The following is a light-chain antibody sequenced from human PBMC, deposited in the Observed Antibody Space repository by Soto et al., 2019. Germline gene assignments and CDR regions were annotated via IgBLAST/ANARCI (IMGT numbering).Light chain of an antibody. CDR3: SSKRTTASLV. Sequence: QSLLTQPACVSGSPGQTITISCTGTISDVGAYNYVSWYQQHPGKAPKLMIYEVSNRPSGVSDRFSGSKSGNTASLTISGLQAADEADYYCSSKRTTASLVFGTGTKVTVL. CDR1: ISDVGAYNY. CDR2: EVS. V-gene: IGLV2-14*01. J-gene: IGLJ1*01.